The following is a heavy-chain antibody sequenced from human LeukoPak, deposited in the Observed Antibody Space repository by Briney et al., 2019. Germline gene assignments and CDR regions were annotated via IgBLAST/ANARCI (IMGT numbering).Heavy chain of an antibody. Sequence: SETLSLTYTVSGDSINSLDLWSWVRQPPGKGLECIGEMYLSGTTHSSPSVKSRVTISIDKSKNQFFLNLSSVTAADTAVYYCAGLVGRYSSGLYYYYFDYWGQGTLVTVSS. CDR2: MYLSGTT. V-gene: IGHV4-4*02. CDR3: AGLVGRYSSGLYYYYFDY. D-gene: IGHD3-22*01. J-gene: IGHJ4*02. CDR1: GDSINSLDL.